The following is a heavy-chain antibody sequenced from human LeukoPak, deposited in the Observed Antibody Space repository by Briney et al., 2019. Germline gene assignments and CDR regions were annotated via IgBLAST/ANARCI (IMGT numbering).Heavy chain of an antibody. CDR3: ARDGSAAGPNHDAFDI. J-gene: IGHJ3*02. V-gene: IGHV1-18*01. CDR2: ISAYNGNT. CDR1: GYTFTSYG. Sequence: ASVKVSCKASGYTFTSYGISWVRQAPGQGLEWMGWISAYNGNTNYAQKLQGRVTMTTDTSTSTAYMELRSLRSDDTAVYYCARDGSAAGPNHDAFDIWGQGTMVTVSS. D-gene: IGHD6-13*01.